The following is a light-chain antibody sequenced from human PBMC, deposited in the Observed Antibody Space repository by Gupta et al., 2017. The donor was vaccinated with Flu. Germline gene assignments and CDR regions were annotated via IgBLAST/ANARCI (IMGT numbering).Light chain of an antibody. V-gene: IGKV1-33*01. J-gene: IGKJ3*01. Sequence: DIQMTQSPSSLSASVGDRVTITCQASQDISNYLNWYQQKPGKAPKLLIYDASNLETGVPSRFSGSGSGTDFTFTISSLQPEDIATYYWQQDDNPFTFGPGTKVDIK. CDR3: QQDDNPFT. CDR1: QDISNY. CDR2: DAS.